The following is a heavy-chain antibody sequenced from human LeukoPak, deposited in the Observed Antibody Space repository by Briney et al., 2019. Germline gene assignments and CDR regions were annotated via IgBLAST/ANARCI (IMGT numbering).Heavy chain of an antibody. J-gene: IGHJ3*02. CDR3: ARGGYYDSSGYYFDAFDI. V-gene: IGHV4-59*12. CDR1: GGSISSYY. Sequence: SETLSLTCTVSGGSISSYYWSWIRQPPGKGLEWIGYIYYSGSSYYNPSLNSRVTISVDKSKNQFSLKLSSVTAADTAVYYCARGGYYDSSGYYFDAFDIWGQGTMVTVSS. D-gene: IGHD3-22*01. CDR2: IYYSGSS.